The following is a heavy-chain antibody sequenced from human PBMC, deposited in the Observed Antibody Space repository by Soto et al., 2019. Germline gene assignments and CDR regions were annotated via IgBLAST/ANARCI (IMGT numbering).Heavy chain of an antibody. CDR3: ARPPIPSTPSARIEYFQH. Sequence: QVQLVESGGGVVQPGRSLRLSCAASGFTFSSYAMHWVRQAPGKGLEWVAVISYDGSNKYYADSVKGRFTISRDNSKNHLYLQTNSLRAEDKSVYYCARPPIPSTPSARIEYFQHWGQGTLVTVSS. V-gene: IGHV3-30-3*01. CDR2: ISYDGSNK. D-gene: IGHD2-2*02. CDR1: GFTFSSYA. J-gene: IGHJ1*01.